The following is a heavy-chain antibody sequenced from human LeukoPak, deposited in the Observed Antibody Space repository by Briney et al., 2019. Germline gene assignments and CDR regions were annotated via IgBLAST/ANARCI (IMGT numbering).Heavy chain of an antibody. J-gene: IGHJ4*02. V-gene: IGHV1-2*02. D-gene: IGHD6-19*01. CDR3: AIIGGIGVAGGGVFDY. CDR1: GYTFTGYY. Sequence: ASVKISCKASGYTFTGYYMHWVRQAPGQGLEWMGWINPNSGGTNYAQKFQGGVTMTRDTSISTAYMELSRLRSDDTAVYYCAIIGGIGVAGGGVFDYWGQGTLVTVSS. CDR2: INPNSGGT.